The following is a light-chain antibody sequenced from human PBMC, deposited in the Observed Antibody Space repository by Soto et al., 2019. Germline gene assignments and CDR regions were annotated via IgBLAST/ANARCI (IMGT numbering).Light chain of an antibody. Sequence: QSALTQPRSVSGSPGQSVTISCTGTSNDVGDYDYVSWHQQYPGKAPKLIIYDVNKRPSGVPDRFSGSKSGNTASLTISALQAEDEADYYCCSYAGGYTFVFGTGTKVTVL. CDR3: CSYAGGYTFV. CDR2: DVN. V-gene: IGLV2-11*01. J-gene: IGLJ1*01. CDR1: SNDVGDYDY.